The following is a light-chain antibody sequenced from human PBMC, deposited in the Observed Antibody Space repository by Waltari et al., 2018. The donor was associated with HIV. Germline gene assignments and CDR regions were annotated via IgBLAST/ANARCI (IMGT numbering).Light chain of an antibody. CDR2: EDR. CDR1: SGSIASNY. Sequence: NFMLTQPHSVSESPGKTVTISCTGSSGSIASNYVQWYQQRPGSAPTPVIYEDRQRPSWVPYRFSGSSDSSSNSAYLTISGLKTEDEADYYCQSYDTSSHVVFGGGTKLTVL. J-gene: IGLJ2*01. CDR3: QSYDTSSHVV. V-gene: IGLV6-57*02.